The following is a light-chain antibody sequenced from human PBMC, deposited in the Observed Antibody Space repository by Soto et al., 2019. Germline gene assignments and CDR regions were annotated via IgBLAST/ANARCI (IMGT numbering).Light chain of an antibody. CDR3: QQYNNRPPIT. Sequence: EIVMTQSPATLSVSPGERATLSCRASQRIGGTLAWYQQKPGQAPRLVMYGASIRPTGIPARFSGSGSGTEFTLTISSLQSEDFAVYYCQQYNNRPPITCGQGTRLEIK. CDR1: QRIGGT. J-gene: IGKJ5*01. CDR2: GAS. V-gene: IGKV3-15*01.